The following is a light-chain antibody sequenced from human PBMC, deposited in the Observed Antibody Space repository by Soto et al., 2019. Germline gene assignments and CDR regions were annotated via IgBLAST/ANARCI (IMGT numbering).Light chain of an antibody. Sequence: DIQMTQSPASRAASVGDRVTSTCRASQSISSYLNWYQQTPGKAPKFLIYAASNLQGGVPSRFSGSGSGTDFTLTISSLQPEDFATYYCQQSHSTPITFGQGTQLEIK. V-gene: IGKV1-39*01. CDR1: QSISSY. CDR2: AAS. CDR3: QQSHSTPIT. J-gene: IGKJ5*01.